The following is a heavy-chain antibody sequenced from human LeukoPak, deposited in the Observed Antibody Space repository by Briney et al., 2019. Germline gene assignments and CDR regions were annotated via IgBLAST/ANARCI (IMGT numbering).Heavy chain of an antibody. CDR3: ARDFYVGSKSYYIGY. CDR2: ISSSSSYI. CDR1: GFTFSSYT. Sequence: GGSLRLSCAASGFTFSSYTMNWVRQAPGKGLEWVSSISSSSSYIDHADSVKGRFTISRDNAKNSLYLQMNSLRAEDTAVYYCARDFYVGSKSYYIGYWGHGTLVTVSS. J-gene: IGHJ4*01. V-gene: IGHV3-21*01. D-gene: IGHD3-10*01.